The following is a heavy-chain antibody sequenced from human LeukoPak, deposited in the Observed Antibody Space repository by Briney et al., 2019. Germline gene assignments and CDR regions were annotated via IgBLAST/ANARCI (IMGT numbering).Heavy chain of an antibody. V-gene: IGHV4-34*01. CDR2: INHSGST. D-gene: IGHD6-25*01. CDR3: ARGRLRPDY. CDR1: GGSFSGYY. Sequence: PSETLSLTCAVYGGSFSGYYWSWTRQPPGKGLEWIGEINHSGSTNYNPSLKSRVTISVDTSKNQFSLKLSSVTAADTAVYYCARGRLRPDYWRQGTLVTVSS. J-gene: IGHJ4*02.